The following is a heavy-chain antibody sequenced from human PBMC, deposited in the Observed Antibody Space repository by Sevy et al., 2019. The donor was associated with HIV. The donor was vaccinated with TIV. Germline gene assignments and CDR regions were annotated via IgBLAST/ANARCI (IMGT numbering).Heavy chain of an antibody. CDR3: AKSAAGTFSLTDY. CDR1: GFSFSSFG. D-gene: IGHD6-13*01. J-gene: IGHJ4*02. V-gene: IGHV3-33*06. CDR2: MWYDGSNK. Sequence: GGSLRLSCAASGFSFSSFGMHWVRQAPGKGLEWVAVMWYDGSNKHYADSVKGRFTISRDNSKKTLYLQMNSLRAEDTAVYYCAKSAAGTFSLTDYWGQGTLVTVSS.